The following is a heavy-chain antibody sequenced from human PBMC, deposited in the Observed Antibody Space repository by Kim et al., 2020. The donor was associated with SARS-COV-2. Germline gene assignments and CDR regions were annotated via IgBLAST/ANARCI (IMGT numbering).Heavy chain of an antibody. CDR1: GGSISSYY. CDR3: ARNILTGYSYYYYYGMDV. CDR2: IYYSGST. Sequence: SETLSLTCTVSGGSISSYYWSWIRQPPGQGLEWIGYIYYSGSTNYNPSLKSRVTISVDTSKNQFSLKLSSVTASYTAVYYCARNILTGYSYYYYYGMDV. V-gene: IGHV4-59*01. J-gene: IGHJ6*01. D-gene: IGHD3-9*01.